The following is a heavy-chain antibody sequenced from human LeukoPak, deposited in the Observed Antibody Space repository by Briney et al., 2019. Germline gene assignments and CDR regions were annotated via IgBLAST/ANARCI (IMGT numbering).Heavy chain of an antibody. D-gene: IGHD6-19*01. CDR1: GFTFNNYW. J-gene: IGHJ5*02. CDR3: ARALAVTGTAGFDP. Sequence: PGGSLRLSCTASGFTFNNYWMHWVRQAPGKGRVWVSRINTDGSSTSYADSVKGRFTISRDNAKNTLYLQMNSLRAEDTAVYYCARALAVTGTAGFDPWGQGTLVTASS. V-gene: IGHV3-74*01. CDR2: INTDGSST.